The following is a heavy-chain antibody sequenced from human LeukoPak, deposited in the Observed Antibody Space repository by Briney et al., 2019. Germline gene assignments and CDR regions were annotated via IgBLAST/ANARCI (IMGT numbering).Heavy chain of an antibody. D-gene: IGHD4-17*01. CDR3: AREMTTVTTAHFDY. V-gene: IGHV3-33*01. CDR2: IWYDGSNK. CDR1: GFTFSSYG. Sequence: GGSLRLSCAASGFTFSSYGMHWVRQAPGKGLEWVAVIWYDGSNKYYADSVKGRFTISRDNSKNTLYLQMSSLRAEDTAVYYCAREMTTVTTAHFDYWGQGTLVTVSS. J-gene: IGHJ4*02.